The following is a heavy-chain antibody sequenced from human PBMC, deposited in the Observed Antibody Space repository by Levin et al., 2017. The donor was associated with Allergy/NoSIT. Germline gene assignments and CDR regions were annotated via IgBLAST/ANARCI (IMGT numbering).Heavy chain of an antibody. J-gene: IGHJ4*02. CDR1: GFTFSSCW. CDR3: AREDTSMVESTLLDY. Sequence: GGSLRLSCAASGFTFSSCWMHWVRQAPGKGLVWVSRIKGDGSSISYADSVKGRFTISRDNAKNTLYLQMNSLRGEDTAVYYCAREDTSMVESTLLDYWGQGTLVSVPS. V-gene: IGHV3-74*01. CDR2: IKGDGSSI. D-gene: IGHD5-18*01.